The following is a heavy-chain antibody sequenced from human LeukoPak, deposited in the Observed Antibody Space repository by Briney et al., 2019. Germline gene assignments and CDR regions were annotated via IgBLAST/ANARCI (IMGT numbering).Heavy chain of an antibody. CDR3: ARGSAAMVDHNCFDP. D-gene: IGHD5-18*01. CDR2: TYKNGDI. J-gene: IGHJ5*02. CDR1: VVSISSSH. V-gene: IGHV4-4*07. Sequence: SETLSLTCTVSVVSISSSHWSWIPQPVGKGLEGIARTYKNGDIKYNPSLKSRVTMSVDTSKNQFFLKMTSVTAADTAVYFCARGSAAMVDHNCFDPWGQGTLVTVSS.